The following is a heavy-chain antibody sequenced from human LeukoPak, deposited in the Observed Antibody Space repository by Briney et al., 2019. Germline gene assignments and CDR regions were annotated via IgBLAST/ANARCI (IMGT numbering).Heavy chain of an antibody. CDR3: AKSGWPIFHNWFDP. D-gene: IGHD6-19*01. V-gene: IGHV1-18*01. CDR1: GYTFTSYG. J-gene: IGHJ5*02. Sequence: ASVKVSRKASGYTFTSYGISWVRQAPGQGLEWMGWISAYNGNTNYAQKLQGRVTMTTDTSTSTAYMELRSLRSDDTAVYYRAKSGWPIFHNWFDPWGQGTLVTVSS. CDR2: ISAYNGNT.